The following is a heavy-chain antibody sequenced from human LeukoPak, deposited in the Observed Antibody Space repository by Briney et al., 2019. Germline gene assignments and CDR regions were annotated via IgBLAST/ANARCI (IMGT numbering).Heavy chain of an antibody. CDR3: ARDPGSKENYDILTGPYDAFDI. Sequence: SETLSLTCTVSGGSISSYYWSWIRQPPGKGLEWIGEINHSGGSTNYNPSLKSRVTISVDTSKNQFSLKLSSVTAADTAVYYCARDPGSKENYDILTGPYDAFDIWGQGTMVTVSS. CDR2: INHSGGST. D-gene: IGHD3-9*01. CDR1: GGSISSYY. V-gene: IGHV4-34*01. J-gene: IGHJ3*02.